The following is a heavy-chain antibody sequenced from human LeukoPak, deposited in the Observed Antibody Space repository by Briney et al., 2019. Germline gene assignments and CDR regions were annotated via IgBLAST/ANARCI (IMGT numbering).Heavy chain of an antibody. J-gene: IGHJ4*02. CDR1: GYTFTSYD. Sequence: ASVKVSCKASGYTFTSYDINWVRQATGQGLEWMGWMNPNSGNTGYAQKFQGRVTMTRNTSISTAYMERSSLRSEDTAVYYCARFPNYDFWSGYYSVDYWGQGTLVTVSS. D-gene: IGHD3-3*01. CDR3: ARFPNYDFWSGYYSVDY. CDR2: MNPNSGNT. V-gene: IGHV1-8*01.